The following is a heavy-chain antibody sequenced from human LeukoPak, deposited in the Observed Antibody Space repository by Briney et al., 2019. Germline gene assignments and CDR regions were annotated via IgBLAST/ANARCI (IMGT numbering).Heavy chain of an antibody. CDR2: ISGNGGST. CDR1: GFTFRDYA. J-gene: IGHJ6*02. CDR3: AMRPADCSSSSCPTINRYYYGMDV. D-gene: IGHD2-15*01. V-gene: IGHV3-23*01. Sequence: GGSLRLSCAASGFTFRDYAMSWVRQAPGKGLEWVSAISGNGGSTYYADSVKGRFTISRDNSKNTLHLQLNSLRDEDTAMYYCAMRPADCSSSSCPTINRYYYGMDVWGQGITVIVSS.